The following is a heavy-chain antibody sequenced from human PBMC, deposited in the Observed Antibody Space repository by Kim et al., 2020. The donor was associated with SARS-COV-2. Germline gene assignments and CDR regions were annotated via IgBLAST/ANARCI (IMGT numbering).Heavy chain of an antibody. CDR3: ARGPVRPFYYYYYGMYV. Sequence: SETLSLTCAVYGGSFSGYYWSWIRQPPGKGLEWIGEINHSGSTNYNPSLKSRVTISVDTSKNQFSLKLSSVTAADTAVYYCARGPVRPFYYYYYGMYVWG. J-gene: IGHJ6*01. CDR2: INHSGST. V-gene: IGHV4-34*01. CDR1: GGSFSGYY.